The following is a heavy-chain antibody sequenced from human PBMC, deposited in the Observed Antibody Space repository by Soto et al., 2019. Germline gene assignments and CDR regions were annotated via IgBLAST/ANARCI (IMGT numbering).Heavy chain of an antibody. CDR1: GDTFSSYA. CDR3: ARDGSGYLSRASPMDV. CDR2: IIPIFGTV. V-gene: IGHV1-69*01. J-gene: IGHJ6*02. D-gene: IGHD3-22*01. Sequence: QVQLVQSGAEVKKPGSSVKVSCKASGDTFSSYAISWVRQAPGQGLEWMGGIIPIFGTVNYAQKFQGRVTITADESTSTAYLELSSLRSEDTDVYYCARDGSGYLSRASPMDVWGQGTTVTVSS.